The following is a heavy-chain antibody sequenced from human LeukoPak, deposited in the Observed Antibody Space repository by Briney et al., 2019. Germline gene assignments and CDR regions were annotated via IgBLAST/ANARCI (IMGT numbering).Heavy chain of an antibody. J-gene: IGHJ3*02. Sequence: PGGSLRLSCAASGFTFSTYWMDWVRQAPGKGLEWVANIKTDGSEKYYVDSVKGRCTISRDNAKNLLYLQMNGLRVEDTAVYYCARDSGTAKVRGAFDIWGQGTLVTASS. V-gene: IGHV3-7*01. CDR3: ARDSGTAKVRGAFDI. CDR2: IKTDGSEK. CDR1: GFTFSTYW. D-gene: IGHD3-10*01.